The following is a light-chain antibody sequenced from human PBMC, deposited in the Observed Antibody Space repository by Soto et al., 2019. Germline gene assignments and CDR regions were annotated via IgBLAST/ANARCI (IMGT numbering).Light chain of an antibody. Sequence: ILMTQSPATLSVSPGERATLSCRASQSVSNNLAWYQQKPGQAPRLLIYDASTRATGIPARFSGSGSGTEFTLTIRGLQSEDFAVYYCQQYNNWPPWTLGQGTKVEIK. CDR3: QQYNNWPPWT. V-gene: IGKV3-15*01. CDR1: QSVSNN. CDR2: DAS. J-gene: IGKJ1*01.